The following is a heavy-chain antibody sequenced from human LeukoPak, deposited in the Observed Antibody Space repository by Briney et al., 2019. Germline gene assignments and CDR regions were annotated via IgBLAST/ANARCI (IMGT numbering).Heavy chain of an antibody. D-gene: IGHD5-12*01. CDR3: ARANQGGYASTFDY. V-gene: IGHV1-69*13. Sequence: PSVKVSCKASGGTFSSYAISWERQAPGQGLEWMGGIIPIFGTANYAQKFQGRVTITADESTSTAYMELSSLRSEDTAVYYCARANQGGYASTFDYWGQGTLVTVSS. CDR1: GGTFSSYA. CDR2: IIPIFGTA. J-gene: IGHJ4*02.